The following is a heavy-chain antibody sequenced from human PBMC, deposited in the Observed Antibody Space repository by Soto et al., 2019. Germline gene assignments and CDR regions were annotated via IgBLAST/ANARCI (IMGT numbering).Heavy chain of an antibody. D-gene: IGHD6-13*01. CDR2: VSGSGGNT. CDR3: AKDSKYSNTWYYFDN. CDR1: GFIFSSFA. J-gene: IGHJ4*02. Sequence: GGSLRLSCAASGFIFSSFAMSWVRQAPGRGVEWVSGVSGSGGNTYYAESVKGRFTVSRDNVKKTLYLQMNSLRAEDTAVYYCAKDSKYSNTWYYFDNWGQGTLVTVSS. V-gene: IGHV3-23*01.